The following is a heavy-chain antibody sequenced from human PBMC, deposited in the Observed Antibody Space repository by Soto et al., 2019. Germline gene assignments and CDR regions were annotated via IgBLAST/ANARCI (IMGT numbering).Heavy chain of an antibody. D-gene: IGHD3-3*01. Sequence: XSVKVSCKASGYTFTSYGIIWVRQAPGQGLEWMGWISAYNGNTNYAQKLQGRVTMTTDTSTSTAYMELRSLRSDDTAVYYCARRVFGVVIIEPGDYWGQGTLVTVSS. J-gene: IGHJ4*02. CDR1: GYTFTSYG. CDR2: ISAYNGNT. V-gene: IGHV1-18*01. CDR3: ARRVFGVVIIEPGDY.